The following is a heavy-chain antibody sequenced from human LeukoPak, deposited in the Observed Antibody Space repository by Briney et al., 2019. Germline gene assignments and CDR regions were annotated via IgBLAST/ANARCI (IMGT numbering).Heavy chain of an antibody. D-gene: IGHD1-1*01. CDR2: IYHSGST. CDR3: ARTRGPNWNDAATRPFDY. CDR1: GYSISSGYY. Sequence: SETLSLTCTVSGYSISSGYYWGWIRQPPGKGLEWIGSIYHSGSTYYNPSLKSRVTISVDTSKNQFSLKLSSVTAADTAVYYCARTRGPNWNDAATRPFDYWGQGTLVTVSS. V-gene: IGHV4-38-2*02. J-gene: IGHJ4*02.